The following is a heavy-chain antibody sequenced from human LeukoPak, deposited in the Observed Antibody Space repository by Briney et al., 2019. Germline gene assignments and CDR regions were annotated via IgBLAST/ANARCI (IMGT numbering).Heavy chain of an antibody. D-gene: IGHD5-12*01. Sequence: GGSLRLSCAASGFTFNIYWMSWVRQTPGKGLEWVANIKQDGSEKYYVDSVKGRFTISRDNAKNSLYLQMNSLRAEDTAVYYCAREGSGYDYVPYYYYYYMDVWGKGTTVTVSS. V-gene: IGHV3-7*01. CDR2: IKQDGSEK. J-gene: IGHJ6*03. CDR1: GFTFNIYW. CDR3: AREGSGYDYVPYYYYYYMDV.